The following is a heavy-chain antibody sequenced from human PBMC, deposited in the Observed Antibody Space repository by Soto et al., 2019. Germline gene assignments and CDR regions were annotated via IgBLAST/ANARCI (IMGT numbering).Heavy chain of an antibody. CDR3: VMVDNYVTPTPQDV. CDR1: GYIFVNYG. Sequence: QVQLVQSGDEVKKPGASVKVSCKASGYIFVNYGIAWVRQAPGQGLEWMGWISPYTGNTHSATKVQGRLTMTTDTCTSTAYMDLGSLTSDDTAVYYCVMVDNYVTPTPQDVWGQWTTVTVSS. V-gene: IGHV1-18*01. CDR2: ISPYTGNT. D-gene: IGHD3-16*01. J-gene: IGHJ6*02.